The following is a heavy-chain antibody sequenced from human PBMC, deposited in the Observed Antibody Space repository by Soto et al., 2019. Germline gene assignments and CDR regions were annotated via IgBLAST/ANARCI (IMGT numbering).Heavy chain of an antibody. V-gene: IGHV3-11*01. CDR3: ARTLSPGDDFWSGWGRAYFDY. Sequence: QVQLQESGPGLVKPSETLSLTCTVSGGSVSSGSYYWSWIRQAPGKGLEWGSYISSSGSTIYYADSVKGRFTISRDNAKNSLYLQMNSLRAEDTAVYYCARTLSPGDDFWSGWGRAYFDYWGQGTLVTVSS. CDR1: GGSVSSGSYY. J-gene: IGHJ4*02. D-gene: IGHD3-3*01. CDR2: ISSSGSTI.